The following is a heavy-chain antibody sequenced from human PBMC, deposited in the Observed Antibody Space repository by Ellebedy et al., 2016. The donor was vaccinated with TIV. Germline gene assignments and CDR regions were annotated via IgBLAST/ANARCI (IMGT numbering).Heavy chain of an antibody. CDR3: ARNLRAPLNYYYYRMDV. J-gene: IGHJ6*02. CDR2: ISSSSSYI. Sequence: GESLKISXAASGFTFSSYSMNWVRQAPGKGLEWVSSISSSSSYIYYADSVKGRFTISRDNSKNTLYLQMNSLRAEDTAVYYCARNLRAPLNYYYYRMDVWGQGTTVTVSS. CDR1: GFTFSSYS. V-gene: IGHV3-21*04.